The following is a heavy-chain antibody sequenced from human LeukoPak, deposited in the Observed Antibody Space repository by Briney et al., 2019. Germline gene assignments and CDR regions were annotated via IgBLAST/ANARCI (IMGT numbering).Heavy chain of an antibody. D-gene: IGHD3-16*02. J-gene: IGHJ4*02. Sequence: GGSLRLSCAASGFSFSTYAMSWARQAPGKGLEWVSGVNGNGGSTSYADSVKGRYTIFRDNSKNTVYLQMNSLRVEDTAVYYCAKSLYGGCDYWGQGTVVTVSS. CDR3: AKSLYGGCDY. CDR1: GFSFSTYA. V-gene: IGHV3-23*01. CDR2: VNGNGGST.